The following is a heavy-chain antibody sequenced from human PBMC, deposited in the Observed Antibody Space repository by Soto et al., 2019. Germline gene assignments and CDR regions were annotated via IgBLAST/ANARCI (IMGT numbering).Heavy chain of an antibody. V-gene: IGHV1-8*01. CDR2: MNPNSGNT. D-gene: IGHD4-17*01. CDR3: ARWDYGYYARFDY. CDR1: GYTFTSHD. J-gene: IGHJ4*02. Sequence: QVQLVQSGAEVKKTGASVKVSCKASGYTFTSHDINWVRQATGQGLEWMGWMNPNSGNTGYAQKFQGRVTMTRKTSISTAYRELSSPRSEDTAVYYCARWDYGYYARFDYWGQGTLVTVSS.